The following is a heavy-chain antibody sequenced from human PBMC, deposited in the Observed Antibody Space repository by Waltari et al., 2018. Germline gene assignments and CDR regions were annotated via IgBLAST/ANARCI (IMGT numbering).Heavy chain of an antibody. V-gene: IGHV1-2*02. CDR2: SNPNSGGT. CDR1: GYTFTGYY. D-gene: IGHD4-17*01. J-gene: IGHJ4*02. Sequence: QVQLVQSGAEVKKPGASVKVSCKASGYTFTGYYMHWVRQAPGQGLEWMGWSNPNSGGTNDAQKFQGRVTMTRDTSISTAYMELSRLRSDDTAVYYCARDLWGQAWVTTLIYFDYWGQGTLVTVSS. CDR3: ARDLWGQAWVTTLIYFDY.